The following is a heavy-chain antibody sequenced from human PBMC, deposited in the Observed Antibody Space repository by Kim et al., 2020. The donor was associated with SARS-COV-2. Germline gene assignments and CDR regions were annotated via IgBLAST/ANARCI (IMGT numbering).Heavy chain of an antibody. D-gene: IGHD6-13*01. V-gene: IGHV4-39*07. Sequence: SETLSLTCTVSGGSISSSSYYWGWIRQPPGKGLEWIGSIYYSGSTYYNPSLKSRVTISVDTSKNQFSLKLSSVTAADTAVYYCARDNSSSWYWGTYNWFDPWGQGTLVTVSS. CDR3: ARDNSSSWYWGTYNWFDP. J-gene: IGHJ5*02. CDR2: IYYSGST. CDR1: GGSISSSSYY.